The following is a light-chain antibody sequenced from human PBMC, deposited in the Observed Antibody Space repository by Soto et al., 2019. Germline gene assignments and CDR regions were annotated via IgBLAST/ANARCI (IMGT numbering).Light chain of an antibody. CDR2: GNN. Sequence: QSVLTQPPSVSGAPGQRVTISCTGSTSNIGSNYDVHWYQQIPGTAPKLLIYGNNNRPSGVPDRFSGSKSATSASLAITGLQADDEADYYCCSYAGSSTYVFGTGTKLTVL. J-gene: IGLJ1*01. V-gene: IGLV1-40*01. CDR3: CSYAGSSTYV. CDR1: TSNIGSNYD.